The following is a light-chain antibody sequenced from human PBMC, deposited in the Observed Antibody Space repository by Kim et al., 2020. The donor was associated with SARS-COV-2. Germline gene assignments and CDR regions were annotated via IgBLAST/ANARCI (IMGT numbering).Light chain of an antibody. Sequence: QGVTIPCTGSSSNVGANYDVHWDQQLPGTAPTPVIYRNNHRPSGVPDRFSGSTSGTSASLAITGLQAEDEADYYCQSYDDTLSGSVFGGGTKLTVL. CDR2: RNN. CDR1: SSNVGANYD. CDR3: QSYDDTLSGSV. J-gene: IGLJ2*01. V-gene: IGLV1-40*01.